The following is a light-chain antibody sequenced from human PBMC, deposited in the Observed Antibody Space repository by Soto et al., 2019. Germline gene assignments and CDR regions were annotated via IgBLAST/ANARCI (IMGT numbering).Light chain of an antibody. V-gene: IGKV1-6*01. CDR2: SAS. J-gene: IGKJ1*01. CDR3: RQEYDYPYP. CDR1: QDIRTD. Sequence: IQMTLSPSSVSASVGDRVTIICRASQDIRTDLGWYQQKPGQAPKVLIYSASNLRRGVPSRFHGSRAGTDVILTIISRQQDDFVTDYCRQEYDYPYPFGQGTKVDIK.